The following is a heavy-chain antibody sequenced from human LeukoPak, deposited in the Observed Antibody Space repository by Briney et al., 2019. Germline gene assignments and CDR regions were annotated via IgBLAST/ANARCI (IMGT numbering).Heavy chain of an antibody. J-gene: IGHJ6*03. Sequence: PSETLSLTCAVSGYSISSGYYWGWIRQPPGKGLEWIGSIYHSGSTYYNPSLKSRVTISVDTSKNQFSLKLSSVIAADTAVYYCARVRGTLYYDFWSGDPSYYYMDVWGKGTTVTVSS. CDR2: IYHSGST. CDR1: GYSISSGYY. CDR3: ARVRGTLYYDFWSGDPSYYYMDV. V-gene: IGHV4-38-2*01. D-gene: IGHD3-3*01.